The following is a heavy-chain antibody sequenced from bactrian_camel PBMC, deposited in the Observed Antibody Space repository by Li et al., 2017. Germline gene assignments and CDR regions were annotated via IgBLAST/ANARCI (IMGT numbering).Heavy chain of an antibody. J-gene: IGHJ6*01. D-gene: IGHD6*01. CDR2: IRPGATTT. Sequence: VQLVESGGASVQAGGSLRLSCAGTGIHLSSAFCVGWFRQVPGKEREGVASIRPGATTTAYADSVKGRFTITQDKAKNTLYLQMNSLKPEDTAMYYCAADCGGAWYGGGGSKNDFGYRGQGTQVTVS. CDR3: AADCGGAWYGGGGSKNDFGY. CDR1: GIHLSSAFC. V-gene: IGHV3S31*01.